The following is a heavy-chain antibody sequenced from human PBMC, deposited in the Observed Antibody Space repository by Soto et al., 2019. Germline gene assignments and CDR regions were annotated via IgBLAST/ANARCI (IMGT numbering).Heavy chain of an antibody. D-gene: IGHD5-18*01. CDR2: TYYRSKWYN. Sequence: SQTLSLTCAISGDSVSGNSASCNWIRQSPSRGLEWLGRTYYRSKWYNDYAVSVKSRITVTPDTSKNQFSLHLNSVTAADTAVYYCARVKAMGHYFDYWGQGTLVTVSS. CDR1: GDSVSGNSAS. J-gene: IGHJ4*02. V-gene: IGHV6-1*01. CDR3: ARVKAMGHYFDY.